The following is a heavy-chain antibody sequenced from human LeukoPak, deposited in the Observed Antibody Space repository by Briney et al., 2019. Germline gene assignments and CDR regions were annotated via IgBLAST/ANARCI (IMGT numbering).Heavy chain of an antibody. V-gene: IGHV5-51*01. CDR2: ICPVDSDT. CDR3: ARLRNGGMAGDY. D-gene: IGHD2-8*01. Sequence: GESLKISCEASGYSFTNYWIGWVRQMPGKGLEWMGIICPVDSDTRYSPSFQGQVTISADKSIATAYLQWSSLKASDTAMYYCARLRNGGMAGDYWGQGTLVTVSS. J-gene: IGHJ4*02. CDR1: GYSFTNYW.